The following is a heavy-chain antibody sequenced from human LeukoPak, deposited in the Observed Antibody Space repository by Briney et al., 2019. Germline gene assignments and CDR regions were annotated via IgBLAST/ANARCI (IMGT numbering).Heavy chain of an antibody. CDR3: AKDVNAYCSGDCSDY. D-gene: IGHD2-21*01. J-gene: IGHJ4*02. CDR2: ISYDGSNK. CDR1: GFTFSSYG. V-gene: IGHV3-30*18. Sequence: GRSLRLSCAASGFTFSSYGMHWVRQAPGKGLEGGAVISYDGSNKYYADSVKGRFTISRDSSKNMVSLEMNSLRTEDTAVYYCAKDVNAYCSGDCSDYWGQGTLVTVSS.